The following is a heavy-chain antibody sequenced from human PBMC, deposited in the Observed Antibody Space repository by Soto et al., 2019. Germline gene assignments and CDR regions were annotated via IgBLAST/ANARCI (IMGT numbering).Heavy chain of an antibody. D-gene: IGHD2-15*01. CDR2: ISGSGGST. CDR3: AKDVCSGGSCLCDY. V-gene: IGHV3-23*01. Sequence: SGGSLRLSCAASGFTFSSYAMSWVRQAPGKGLEWVSAISGSGGSTYYADSVKGRFTISRHNSKNTLYLQMNSLRAEDTAVYYCAKDVCSGGSCLCDYWGQGTLVTV. CDR1: GFTFSSYA. J-gene: IGHJ4*02.